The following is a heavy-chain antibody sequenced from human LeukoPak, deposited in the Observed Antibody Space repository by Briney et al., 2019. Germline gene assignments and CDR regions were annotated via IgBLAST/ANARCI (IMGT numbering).Heavy chain of an antibody. J-gene: IGHJ5*02. Sequence: SETLSLTCAVSGGSISTAHWWNWVRQSPGKGLEWIGEIYHRGNSNYNPSLKSRVTTSVDTSKNQFSLRLSSVTATDTAMYYCARHGWDYPSGTYYTFDPWGQGTLVTVSS. CDR3: ARHGWDYPSGTYYTFDP. CDR2: IYHRGNS. D-gene: IGHD3-10*01. V-gene: IGHV4-4*02. CDR1: GGSISTAHW.